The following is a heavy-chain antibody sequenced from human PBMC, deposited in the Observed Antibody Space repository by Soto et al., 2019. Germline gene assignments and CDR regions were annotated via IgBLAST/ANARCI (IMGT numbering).Heavy chain of an antibody. J-gene: IGHJ6*02. CDR3: ARDQGTARLNYYYYYGMDV. CDR1: GFTFSDYY. D-gene: IGHD1-1*01. V-gene: IGHV3-11*01. Sequence: PGGSLRLSCAASGFTFSDYYMGWIRQAPGKGLEWVSYISSSGSTIYYADSVKGRFTISRDNAKNSLYLQMNSLRAEDTAVYYCARDQGTARLNYYYYYGMDVWGQGTTVTVSS. CDR2: ISSSGSTI.